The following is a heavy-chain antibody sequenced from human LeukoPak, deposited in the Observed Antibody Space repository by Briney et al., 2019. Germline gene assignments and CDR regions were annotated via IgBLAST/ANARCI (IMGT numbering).Heavy chain of an antibody. CDR1: GYRFTGYY. D-gene: IGHD2-15*01. CDR3: ARDPGTPFDS. Sequence: AASVKVSCKASGYRFTGYYIHWVRQAPGQGPQWMGWINPSSGDANYAQTFQGRVTMTSDTSISTAYMELSSLSSADTAVYYCARDPGTPFDSWGQGTQVTVSS. J-gene: IGHJ4*02. V-gene: IGHV1-2*02. CDR2: INPSSGDA.